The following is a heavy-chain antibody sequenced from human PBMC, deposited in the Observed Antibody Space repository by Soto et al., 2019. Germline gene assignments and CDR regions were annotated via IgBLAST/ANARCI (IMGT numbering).Heavy chain of an antibody. CDR3: ANSTIAVAGTTYYFDY. CDR2: ISTSGGTT. D-gene: IGHD6-19*01. Sequence: GGSLRLSCAASGFTFSSYAMSWVRQAPGKGLEWVSAISTSGGTTYYADSVKGQFTISRDNSKNTLYLQMNGLRAEDTAVYYCANSTIAVAGTTYYFDYWGLGTLVTVSS. J-gene: IGHJ4*02. V-gene: IGHV3-23*01. CDR1: GFTFSSYA.